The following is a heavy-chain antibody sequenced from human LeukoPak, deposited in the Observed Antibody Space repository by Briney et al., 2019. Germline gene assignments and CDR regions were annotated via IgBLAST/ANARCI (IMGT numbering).Heavy chain of an antibody. V-gene: IGHV3-23*01. CDR2: ISGSGGST. Sequence: GGCLRPACAVSGLSFSSYAMSWVRQAPGKGLEWVSAISGSGGSTYYADSVKGRFTISRDNSKNTLYLQMNSLRAEDTAVYYCAKSSSIVGATGLDYWGQGTLVTVSS. CDR1: GLSFSSYA. J-gene: IGHJ4*02. D-gene: IGHD1-26*01. CDR3: AKSSSIVGATGLDY.